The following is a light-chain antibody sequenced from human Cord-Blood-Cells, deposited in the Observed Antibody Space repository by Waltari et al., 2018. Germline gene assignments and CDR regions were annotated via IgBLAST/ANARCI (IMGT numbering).Light chain of an antibody. Sequence: QSALTQPASVSGSPGQSITISCTGTSSDVGGYNYVSWYHQHPAKAPKLMIYDVSKRPSGVSNRFSGSKSGNTASLTISGLQAEDEADYYCSSYTSSSGVFGGGTKLTVL. J-gene: IGLJ3*02. CDR3: SSYTSSSGV. CDR2: DVS. V-gene: IGLV2-14*01. CDR1: SSDVGGYNY.